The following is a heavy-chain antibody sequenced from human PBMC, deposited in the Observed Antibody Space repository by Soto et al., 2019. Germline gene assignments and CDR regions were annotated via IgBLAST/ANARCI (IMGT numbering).Heavy chain of an antibody. J-gene: IGHJ5*02. CDR3: AHRRRYGSGAYLSDP. CDR1: GFSLTTGAVG. D-gene: IGHD3-10*01. CDR2: IYWDDDK. V-gene: IGHV2-5*02. Sequence: SGPTLVNPTQTLTLTCTFSGFSLTTGAVGVGWIRQPPGKALEWLALIYWDDDKRYSTSLKSRLTITKDTSKNQVVLTMTNMDPVDTATYYCAHRRRYGSGAYLSDPWGQGTLVTVSS.